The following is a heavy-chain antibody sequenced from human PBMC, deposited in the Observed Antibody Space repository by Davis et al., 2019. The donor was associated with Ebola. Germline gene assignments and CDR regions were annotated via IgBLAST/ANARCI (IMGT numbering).Heavy chain of an antibody. Sequence: GESLKISCAASGFTFSDYYMSWIRQAPGKGLEWVSYISSSGSTIYYADSVKGRFTISRDNPKNTLYLQLNSLRTEDTAFYYCARPCSSGWFGGTRDYWGQGTLVTVSS. CDR3: ARPCSSGWFGGTRDY. J-gene: IGHJ4*02. V-gene: IGHV3-11*04. D-gene: IGHD6-19*01. CDR1: GFTFSDYY. CDR2: ISSSGSTI.